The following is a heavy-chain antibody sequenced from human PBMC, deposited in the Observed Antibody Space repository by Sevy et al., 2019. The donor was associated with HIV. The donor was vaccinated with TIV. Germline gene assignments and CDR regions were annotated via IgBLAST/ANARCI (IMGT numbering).Heavy chain of an antibody. J-gene: IGHJ4*02. CDR2: IYYSGST. CDR3: ARPSFVFKDFDY. CDR1: GGSISSSSYY. V-gene: IGHV4-39*01. Sequence: SETLSLTYTVSGGSISSSSYYWGWIRQPPGKGLEWIGSIYYSGSTYYNPSLKSRVTISVDTSKNQFSLKLSSVTAADTAVYYCARPSFVFKDFDYWGQGTLVTVSS. D-gene: IGHD6-6*01.